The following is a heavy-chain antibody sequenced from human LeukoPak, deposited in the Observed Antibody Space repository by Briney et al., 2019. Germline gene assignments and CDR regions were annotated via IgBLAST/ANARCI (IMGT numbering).Heavy chain of an antibody. V-gene: IGHV1-18*01. CDR3: GGADYYYYMDV. D-gene: IGHD4-23*01. CDR2: ISAYNGNT. CDR1: GYTFTSYG. Sequence: ASVKVSCKASGYTFTSYGISWVRQGPGQGLEWMGWISAYNGNTNYAQKLQGRVTMTTDTSTSTAYMELSSLRSEDTAVYYCGGADYYYYMDVWGKGTTVTISS. J-gene: IGHJ6*03.